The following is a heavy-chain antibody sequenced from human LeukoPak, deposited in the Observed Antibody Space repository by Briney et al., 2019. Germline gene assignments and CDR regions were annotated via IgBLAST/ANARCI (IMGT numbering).Heavy chain of an antibody. J-gene: IGHJ4*02. Sequence: GGCLRLSCAASGFTISSYAMHWVRQAPGKGLEWVAVISYDGSNKYYADSVKGRFTISRDNSKNTLYLQMNSLRAEDTAVYYCAGGSDYYYYFDYWGQGTLVTVSS. CDR2: ISYDGSNK. CDR3: AGGSDYYYYFDY. CDR1: GFTISSYA. D-gene: IGHD3-22*01. V-gene: IGHV3-30-3*01.